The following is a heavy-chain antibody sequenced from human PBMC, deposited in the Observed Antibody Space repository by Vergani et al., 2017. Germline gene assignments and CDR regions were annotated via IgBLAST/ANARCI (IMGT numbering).Heavy chain of an antibody. V-gene: IGHV5-51*03. Sequence: EVPLVPSGAAVKTPGEALTISCKASGYSFETYWLGWVRHMPGKGLEWMGIIYPADSDTRYNPSFQGQVTISADKFSDTAYVQWNSLKASDTAIYYCARPSSLAWGYLDSWGQGTLVTVSS. CDR3: ARPSSLAWGYLDS. CDR2: IYPADSDT. CDR1: GYSFETYW. J-gene: IGHJ4*02. D-gene: IGHD7-27*01.